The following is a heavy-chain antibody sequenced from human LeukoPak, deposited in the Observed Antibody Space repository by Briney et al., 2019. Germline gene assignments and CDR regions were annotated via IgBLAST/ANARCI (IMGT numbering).Heavy chain of an antibody. Sequence: SETLSLTCTVSGGSISSSSYYWSWIRQPPGKGLEWIGYIYYSGSTNYNPSLKSRVTISVDTSKNQFSLKLSSVTAADTAVYYCARDPATYYDFWSGWQSLGAFDIWGQGTMVTVSS. V-gene: IGHV4-61*01. CDR3: ARDPATYYDFWSGWQSLGAFDI. D-gene: IGHD3-3*01. CDR1: GGSISSSSYY. CDR2: IYYSGST. J-gene: IGHJ3*02.